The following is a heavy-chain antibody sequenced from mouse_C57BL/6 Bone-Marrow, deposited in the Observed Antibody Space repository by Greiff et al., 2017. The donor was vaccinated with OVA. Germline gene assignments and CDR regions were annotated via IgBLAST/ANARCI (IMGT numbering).Heavy chain of an antibody. V-gene: IGHV1-22*01. Sequence: EVQLQQSGPELVKPGASVKMSCKASGYTFTDYNMHWVKQSHGKSLEWIGYINPNNGGTSYNQKFKGKATLTVNKSSSTAYMERRSLTSEESAVYYCASRIYYYGSSGFAYWGQGTLVTVSA. CDR3: ASRIYYYGSSGFAY. J-gene: IGHJ3*01. CDR1: GYTFTDYN. CDR2: INPNNGGT. D-gene: IGHD1-1*01.